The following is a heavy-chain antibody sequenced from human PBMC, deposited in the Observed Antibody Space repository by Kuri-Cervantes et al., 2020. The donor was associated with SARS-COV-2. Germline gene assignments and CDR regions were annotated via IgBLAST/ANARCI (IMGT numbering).Heavy chain of an antibody. Sequence: SETLSLTCTVSGGSISSGSYYWSWIRQPAGKGLEWIGRIYTSGSTNYNPSLKSRVTISVDRSKNQFSLKVSSVSAADTAVYYCARVSGDSRFSYYMDVWGTGTTVTVSS. CDR2: IYTSGST. V-gene: IGHV4-61*02. D-gene: IGHD7-27*01. J-gene: IGHJ6*03. CDR3: ARVSGDSRFSYYMDV. CDR1: GGSISSGSYY.